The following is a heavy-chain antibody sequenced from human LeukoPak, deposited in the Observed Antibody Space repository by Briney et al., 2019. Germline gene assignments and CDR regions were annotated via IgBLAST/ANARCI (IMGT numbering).Heavy chain of an antibody. Sequence: PGGSLRLSCAASGFTFTTSCMHWFRHAPGKGLVWVSRIESDGTSTTYADSVKGRFTISRDNAKNSLYLQMNSLRAEDTAVYYCATNQLLSWSYWGQGTLVTVSS. CDR2: IESDGTST. CDR3: ATNQLLSWSY. D-gene: IGHD2-2*01. V-gene: IGHV3-74*01. CDR1: GFTFTTSC. J-gene: IGHJ4*02.